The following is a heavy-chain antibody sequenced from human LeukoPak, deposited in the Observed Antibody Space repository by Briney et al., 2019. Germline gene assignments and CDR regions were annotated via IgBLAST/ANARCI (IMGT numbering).Heavy chain of an antibody. Sequence: GGSLRLSRAASGFTFSGSAMHWVRQASGKGLEWVGRIRSKANSYATAYAASVKGRFTISRDDSKNTAYLQMNSLKTEDTAVYYCTSPHGGGDYWGQGTLVTVSS. V-gene: IGHV3-73*01. D-gene: IGHD3-10*01. CDR2: IRSKANSYAT. J-gene: IGHJ4*02. CDR1: GFTFSGSA. CDR3: TSPHGGGDY.